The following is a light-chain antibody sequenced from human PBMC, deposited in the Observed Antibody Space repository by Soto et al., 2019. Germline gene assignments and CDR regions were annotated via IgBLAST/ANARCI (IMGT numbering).Light chain of an antibody. V-gene: IGLV2-14*01. CDR1: SSDVGGYSY. J-gene: IGLJ1*01. CDR3: SAYTSSNTPYV. CDR2: EVT. Sequence: QSVLTQPPSASGSPGQSVAISCTGTSSDVGGYSYVSWYQQHPGKAPKLMIYEVTTRPSGVSSRFSGSKSGNTASLTISGLQADDEANYYCSAYTSSNTPYVFGTGTKVTVL.